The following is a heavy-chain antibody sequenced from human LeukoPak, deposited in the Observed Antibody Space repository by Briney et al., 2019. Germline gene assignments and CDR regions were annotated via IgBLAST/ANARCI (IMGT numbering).Heavy chain of an antibody. J-gene: IGHJ4*02. Sequence: EASVKVSCKASGGTFSSYAISWVRQAPGQGLEWMGRIIPIFGTANYAQKFRGRVTITADKSTSTAYMELSSLRSEDTAVYYCARDPYYYDSSGNYWGQGTLVTVSS. CDR2: IIPIFGTA. V-gene: IGHV1-69*06. CDR1: GGTFSSYA. D-gene: IGHD3-22*01. CDR3: ARDPYYYDSSGNY.